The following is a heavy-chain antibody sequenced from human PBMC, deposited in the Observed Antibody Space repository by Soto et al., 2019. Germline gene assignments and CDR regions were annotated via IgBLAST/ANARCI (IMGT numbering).Heavy chain of an antibody. J-gene: IGHJ5*02. D-gene: IGHD6-19*01. CDR3: ARGRGYSSGWYGDWFDP. Sequence: SETLSLTCAVYGGSFSGYYWSWIRQPPGKGLEWIGEINHSGSTNYNPSLKSRVTISVDTSKNQFSLKLSSVTAADTAVYYCARGRGYSSGWYGDWFDPWGQGTLVTAPQ. V-gene: IGHV4-34*01. CDR1: GGSFSGYY. CDR2: INHSGST.